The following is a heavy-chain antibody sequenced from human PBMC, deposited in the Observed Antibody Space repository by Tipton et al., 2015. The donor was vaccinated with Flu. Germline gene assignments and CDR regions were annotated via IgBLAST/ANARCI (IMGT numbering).Heavy chain of an antibody. CDR2: IYYSGST. J-gene: IGHJ4*02. V-gene: IGHV4-31*03. CDR1: GGSIGSGGDY. CDR3: ARHTGDSVRGIIDY. D-gene: IGHD3-10*02. Sequence: TLSLTCTVSGGSIGSGGDYWTWIRQRPGKGLEWIGSIYYSGSTYYKPSLESRLSISVDTSKNQFSLKLISMTAADTAVYYCARHTGDSVRGIIDYWGQGTLVTVSS.